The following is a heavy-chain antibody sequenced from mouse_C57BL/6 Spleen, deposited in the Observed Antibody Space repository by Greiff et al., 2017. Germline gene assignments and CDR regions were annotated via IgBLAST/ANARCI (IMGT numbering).Heavy chain of an antibody. J-gene: IGHJ2*01. CDR2: ISDGGSYT. V-gene: IGHV5-4*01. Sequence: EVQRVESGGGLVKPGGSLKLSCAASGFTFSSYAMSWVRQTPEKRLEWVATISDGGSYTYYPANVKGRFTISRDNAKNKLYLQMSHLKSEDTAMDYGARYYGSSYHYFDYWGQGTTRTVSS. D-gene: IGHD1-1*01. CDR1: GFTFSSYA. CDR3: ARYYGSSYHYFDY.